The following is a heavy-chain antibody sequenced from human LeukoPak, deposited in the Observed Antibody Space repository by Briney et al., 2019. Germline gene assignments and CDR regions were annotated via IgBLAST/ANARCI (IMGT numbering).Heavy chain of an antibody. CDR1: GFTFSSDA. J-gene: IGHJ4*02. V-gene: IGHV3-23*01. D-gene: IGHD2-15*01. CDR2: ISGSGGST. CDR3: AKASRGGSMGGFDY. Sequence: GGSLRLSCAAAGFTFSSDAMSCVRQAPGKGLEWVSAISGSGGSTYYADSVKGRFTISRDNSKNTLYLQMNRMRAEDTAVYYCAKASRGGSMGGFDYWGQGTLVTVSS.